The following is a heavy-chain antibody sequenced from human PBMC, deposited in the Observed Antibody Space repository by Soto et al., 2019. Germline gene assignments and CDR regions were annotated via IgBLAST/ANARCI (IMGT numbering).Heavy chain of an antibody. V-gene: IGHV1-24*01. J-gene: IGHJ6*02. D-gene: IGHD1-26*01. CDR2: FDPEDGET. Sequence: QVQLVQSGAEVKKPGASVKVSCKVSGYTLTELSMHWVRQAPGKGLEWMGGFDPEDGETIYAQKFQGRVTMTEDTSTDTAYMELSSLRSEDTDVYYCATVGWQVGAPTVHYYYGMDVWGQGTTVTVSS. CDR1: GYTLTELS. CDR3: ATVGWQVGAPTVHYYYGMDV.